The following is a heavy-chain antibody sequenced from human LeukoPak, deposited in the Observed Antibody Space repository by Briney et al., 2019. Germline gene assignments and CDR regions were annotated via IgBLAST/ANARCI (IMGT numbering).Heavy chain of an antibody. CDR2: ISSSSIYI. V-gene: IGHV3-21*01. D-gene: IGHD3-16*01. CDR3: ARDFLHLGG. J-gene: IGHJ3*01. CDR1: GFTFSSYS. Sequence: PGGSLRLSCAGSGFTFSSYSMHWVRQAPGKGLEWVSSISSSSIYIYYADSLKGRFTISRDNAKNSLSLQMNSLRAEDTAVYYCARDFLHLGGWGQGTMVTVSS.